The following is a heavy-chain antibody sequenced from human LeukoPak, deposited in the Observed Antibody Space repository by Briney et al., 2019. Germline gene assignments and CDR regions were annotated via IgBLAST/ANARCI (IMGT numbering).Heavy chain of an antibody. J-gene: IGHJ5*02. CDR1: GFTFSSYS. CDR3: AREYCSGGSCYPGGRFDP. D-gene: IGHD2-15*01. V-gene: IGHV3-21*05. Sequence: PGGSLRLSCAASGFTFSSYSMNWVRQAPGKGLEWVSYISSSSSYIYYADSVKGRFTISRDNAKNSLYLQMNSLRAEDTAVYYCAREYCSGGSCYPGGRFDPWGQGTLVTVSS. CDR2: ISSSSSYI.